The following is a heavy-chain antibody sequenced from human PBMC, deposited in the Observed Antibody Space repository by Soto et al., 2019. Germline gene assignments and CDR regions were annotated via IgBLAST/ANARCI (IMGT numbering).Heavy chain of an antibody. CDR1: GGSISSYY. D-gene: IGHD4-17*01. V-gene: IGHV4-59*08. CDR2: IYYSGST. CDR3: ARTTVTAGVEYYYYYYYMDV. J-gene: IGHJ6*03. Sequence: SETLSLTCTVSGGSISSYYWSWIRQPPGKGLEWIGYIYYSGSTNYNPPLKSRVTISVDTSKNQFSLKLSSVTAADTAVYYCARTTVTAGVEYYYYYYYMDVWGKGTTVTVSS.